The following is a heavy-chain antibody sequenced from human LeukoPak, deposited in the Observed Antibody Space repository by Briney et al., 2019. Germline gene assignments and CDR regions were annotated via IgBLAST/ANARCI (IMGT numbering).Heavy chain of an antibody. CDR3: ARLIKEGVLNWLDP. V-gene: IGHV5-51*01. CDR1: GYSFTSQW. Sequence: GESLKISRKGSGYSFTSQWIGWVRQMPGKGLEWMGIIYPGESDTRYNPSFQGQVTISADKSIGTTYLQWSSLKASDTAMYYCARLIKEGVLNWLDPWGQGTLVTVSS. CDR2: IYPGESDT. J-gene: IGHJ5*02. D-gene: IGHD2-8*02.